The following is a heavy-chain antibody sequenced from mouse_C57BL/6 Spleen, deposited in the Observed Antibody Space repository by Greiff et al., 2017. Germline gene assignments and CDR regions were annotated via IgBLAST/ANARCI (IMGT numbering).Heavy chain of an antibody. CDR3: TRGNGYDVRGSAMDY. V-gene: IGHV1-15*01. Sequence: VQLQQSGAELVRPGASVTLSCKASGYTFTDYEMHWVKQTPVHGLEWIGAIDPETGGTAYNQTFKGKAILTADKSSSTAYMELRSLTSEDSAVYYCTRGNGYDVRGSAMDYWGQGTSVTVSA. D-gene: IGHD2-2*01. CDR1: GYTFTDYE. J-gene: IGHJ4*01. CDR2: IDPETGGT.